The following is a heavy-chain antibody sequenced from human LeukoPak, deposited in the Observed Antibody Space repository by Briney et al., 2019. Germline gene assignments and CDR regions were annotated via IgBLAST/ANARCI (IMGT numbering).Heavy chain of an antibody. CDR1: GFSFSNYN. CDR3: ASAYFQH. CDR2: ITSSSTYI. J-gene: IGHJ1*01. Sequence: GGSLRLSCAASGFSFSNYNMNWVRQAPGKALEWVSSITSSSTYIYYGDSVKGRFTISRDNSKNTLYLQMNSLRAEDTAVYYCASAYFQHWGQGTLVTVSS. V-gene: IGHV3-21*04.